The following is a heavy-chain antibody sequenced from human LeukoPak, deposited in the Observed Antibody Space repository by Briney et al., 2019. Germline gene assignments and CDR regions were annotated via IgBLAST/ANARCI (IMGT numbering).Heavy chain of an antibody. CDR2: IYTSGST. D-gene: IGHD3-3*01. J-gene: IGHJ4*02. CDR3: ARERSGYYYLDY. Sequence: SETLSLTCTVSGGSISSSSYYWSWIRQPAGKGLEWIGRIYTSGSTNYNPSLKSRVTISVDTSKNQFSLKLSSVTAADTAMYYCARERSGYYYLDYWGLGTLVTVSS. CDR1: GGSISSSSYY. V-gene: IGHV4-61*02.